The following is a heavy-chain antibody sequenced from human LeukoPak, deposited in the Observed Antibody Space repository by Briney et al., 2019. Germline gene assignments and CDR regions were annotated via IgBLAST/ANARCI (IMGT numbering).Heavy chain of an antibody. CDR1: GGSISTYY. CDR2: VYYSGAT. J-gene: IGHJ4*02. Sequence: SETLSLTCTVSGGSISTYYWSWIRQPPGKGLEWIGYVYYSGATNYNPSLKSRVTISLDTSKNQFSLRLTSVTAADTAVYYCARRVAVTGIYCFDHWGQGTPVTVSS. CDR3: ARRVAVTGIYCFDH. D-gene: IGHD6-19*01. V-gene: IGHV4-59*08.